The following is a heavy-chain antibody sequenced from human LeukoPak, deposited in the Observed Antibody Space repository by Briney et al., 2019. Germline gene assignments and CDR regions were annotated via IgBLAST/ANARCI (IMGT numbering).Heavy chain of an antibody. Sequence: PWATVSLTCSVCGGSYSCYYWSWMRQPTAKGLDWIGRIYTRGSTNKPSLKSRVTVSVDTSKNQFSRKLSSVTAADTGVYYCAGGRDGYNSGAFDIRGQGTMVTV. CDR2: IYTRGST. V-gene: IGHV4-4*07. CDR3: AGGRDGYNSGAFDI. J-gene: IGHJ3*02. CDR1: GGSYSCYY. D-gene: IGHD5-24*01.